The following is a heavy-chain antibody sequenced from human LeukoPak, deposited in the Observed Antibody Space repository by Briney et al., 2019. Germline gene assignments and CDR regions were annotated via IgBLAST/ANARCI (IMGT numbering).Heavy chain of an antibody. J-gene: IGHJ4*02. D-gene: IGHD4-23*01. CDR3: ARKGTYGGYFDH. V-gene: IGHV4-4*07. CDR2: IHGSGSP. Sequence: SETLSLTCTVSGASISDYYWSWIRQPAGKGLEYIGRIHGSGSPNYNPSLKSRVTISVDTSKNQFSLKLSSVTAADTAVYYCARKGTYGGYFDHWGQGTLVTVSS. CDR1: GASISDYY.